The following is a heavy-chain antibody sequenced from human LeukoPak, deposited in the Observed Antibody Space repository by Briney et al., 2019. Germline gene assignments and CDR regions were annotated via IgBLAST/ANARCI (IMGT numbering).Heavy chain of an antibody. V-gene: IGHV1-2*02. CDR3: ARDQGYCSSTSCFDAGY. CDR2: INPKSGGT. D-gene: IGHD2-2*01. CDR1: GYTFTGYY. Sequence: ASVKASCKASGYTFTGYYMHWVRQAPGQGLEWMGWINPKSGGTNYAQKFQGRVTMTRDTSISTAYMELSRLRSDDTAVYYCARDQGYCSSTSCFDAGYWGQGTLVTVSS. J-gene: IGHJ4*02.